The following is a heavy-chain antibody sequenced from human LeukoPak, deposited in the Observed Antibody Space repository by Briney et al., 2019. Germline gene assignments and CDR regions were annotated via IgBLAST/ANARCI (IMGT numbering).Heavy chain of an antibody. CDR3: AKDVIVATMRYYFDY. V-gene: IGHV3-23*01. CDR2: ISGSGGST. J-gene: IGHJ4*02. Sequence: GGSLRLSCAASGFTFSSYAMSWVRQAPGKGLEWVSAISGSGGSTYYADSVKGRFTISRDNSKNTLYPQMNSLRAEDTAVYYCAKDVIVATMRYYFDYWGQGTLVTVSS. CDR1: GFTFSSYA. D-gene: IGHD5-12*01.